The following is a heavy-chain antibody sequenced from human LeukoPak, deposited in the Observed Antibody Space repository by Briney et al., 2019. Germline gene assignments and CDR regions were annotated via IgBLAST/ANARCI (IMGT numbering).Heavy chain of an antibody. CDR1: GFSFDDYA. CDR2: ISGSGGRT. Sequence: PGGSLRLSCAASGFSFDDYAMNWVRQAPGQGLEWVSAISGSGGRTYYADSLKGRFTISRDNSKNTLYLQMNSLRAEDTAVYYCAKALLLFSSDYFDYWGQGTLVTVSS. CDR3: AKALLLFSSDYFDY. J-gene: IGHJ4*02. D-gene: IGHD3-10*01. V-gene: IGHV3-23*01.